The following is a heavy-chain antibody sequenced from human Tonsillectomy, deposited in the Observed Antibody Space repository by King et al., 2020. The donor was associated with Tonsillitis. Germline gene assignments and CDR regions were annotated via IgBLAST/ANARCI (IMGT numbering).Heavy chain of an antibody. V-gene: IGHV1-18*01. CDR2: ISAYNGNT. Sequence: QLVQSGAEVKKPGASVKVSCKASGYTFTSYGIYWVRQAPGQGLDGMVWISAYNGNTNYAQKLQGRFTMTTESSTSTVYMELRSLRSDDTAVYYCARTIFGELLYGDYWGQGTLVTVSS. CDR3: ARTIFGELLYGDY. D-gene: IGHD3-10*01. J-gene: IGHJ4*02. CDR1: GYTFTSYG.